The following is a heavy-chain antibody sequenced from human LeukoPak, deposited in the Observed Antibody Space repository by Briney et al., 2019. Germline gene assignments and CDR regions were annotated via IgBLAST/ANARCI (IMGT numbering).Heavy chain of an antibody. J-gene: IGHJ4*02. CDR2: ISGTGAVT. V-gene: IGHV3-23*01. CDR3: AKGAYYDSSGYLYYFDY. D-gene: IGHD3-22*01. Sequence: GGSLRLSCAASGFTVSSNYMSWVRQAPGKGLQWVSAISGTGAVTYYSDSVKGRFTISRDNSKNTLYLQMNSLRAEDTAVYYCAKGAYYDSSGYLYYFDYWGQGTLVTVSS. CDR1: GFTVSSNY.